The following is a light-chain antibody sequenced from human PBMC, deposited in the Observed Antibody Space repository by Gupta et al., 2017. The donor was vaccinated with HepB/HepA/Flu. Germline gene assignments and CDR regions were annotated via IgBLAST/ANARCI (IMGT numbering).Light chain of an antibody. V-gene: IGKV1-39*01. CDR1: QSISIS. J-gene: IGKJ2*01. Sequence: DIQMTQSPSSLSASVGDRVTITCRASQSISISLNWYQQRPRKAPNLLIYAASFLQSGVPSRFSGSGSGTXFTLSIXSLQPEDFATYYCQQSNSTPYTFGXGTTLEIK. CDR3: QQSNSTPYT. CDR2: AAS.